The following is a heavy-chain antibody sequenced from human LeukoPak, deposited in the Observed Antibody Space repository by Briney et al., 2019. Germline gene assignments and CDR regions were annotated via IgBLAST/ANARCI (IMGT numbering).Heavy chain of an antibody. V-gene: IGHV4-34*01. CDR3: ARSPQGTATTANWLDP. D-gene: IGHD4-17*01. CDR2: MSYSGRT. Sequence: PSETLSLTCAVSGGSFSGHYWNWIRQPPGKGLEWIGSMSYSGRTYYNPSLKTRVTVSLDTSKNQFSLNLISVTAADTAVYYCARSPQGTATTANWLDPWGQGTLVTVSS. J-gene: IGHJ5*02. CDR1: GGSFSGHY.